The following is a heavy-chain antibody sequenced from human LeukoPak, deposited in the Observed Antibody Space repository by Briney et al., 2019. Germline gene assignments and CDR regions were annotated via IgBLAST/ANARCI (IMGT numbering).Heavy chain of an antibody. J-gene: IGHJ4*02. D-gene: IGHD3-22*01. CDR2: NSHTGTT. Sequence: SQTLSLTCTVSDYTIGSGYYWGWIRQPPGKELEWIASNSHTGTTYYHPSLHTRLTTTLDTTRNQLSLRLRSVTAADTAGYYCSRDLSVYYYDYFDCWRQGTLVSASS. V-gene: IGHV4-38-2*02. CDR3: SRDLSVYYYDYFDC. CDR1: DYTIGSGYY.